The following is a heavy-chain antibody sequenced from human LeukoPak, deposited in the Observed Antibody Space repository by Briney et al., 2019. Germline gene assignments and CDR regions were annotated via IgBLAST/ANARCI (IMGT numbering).Heavy chain of an antibody. CDR1: GYTFTSYD. CDR3: ARGITSPHMDV. V-gene: IGHV1-8*01. Sequence: ASVSVSCKASGYTFTSYDINWVRQATGQGLEWMGWMNPNSGNTGYAQKFQGRVTITTDESTSTAYMELSSLRSEDTAVYYCARGITSPHMDVWGKGTTVTVSS. CDR2: MNPNSGNT. J-gene: IGHJ6*03.